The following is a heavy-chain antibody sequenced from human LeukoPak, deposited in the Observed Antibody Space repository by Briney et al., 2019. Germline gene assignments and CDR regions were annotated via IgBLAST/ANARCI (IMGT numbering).Heavy chain of an antibody. CDR1: GYSISSGYY. V-gene: IGHV4-38-2*02. Sequence: SETLSLTCTVSGYSISSGYYWGWIRQPPGKGLEWIGSIYHSGSTYYNPSLKSRVTISVDTSKNQFSLKLSSVTAADTAVYYCARATAFFDIWGQGTMVTVSS. CDR3: ARATAFFDI. CDR2: IYHSGST. J-gene: IGHJ3*02.